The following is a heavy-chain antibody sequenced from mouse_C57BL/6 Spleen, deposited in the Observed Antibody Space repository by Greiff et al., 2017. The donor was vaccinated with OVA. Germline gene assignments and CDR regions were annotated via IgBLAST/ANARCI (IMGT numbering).Heavy chain of an antibody. D-gene: IGHD1-1*01. Sequence: ESGPGLVKPSQSLSLTCSVTGYSITSGYYWNWIRQFPGNKLEWMGYISYDGSNNYNPSLKNRISITRDTSKNQFFLKLNSVTTEDTATYYCARDPYGSSYWYFDVWGTGTTVTVSS. CDR1: GYSITSGYY. V-gene: IGHV3-6*01. CDR3: ARDPYGSSYWYFDV. J-gene: IGHJ1*03. CDR2: ISYDGSN.